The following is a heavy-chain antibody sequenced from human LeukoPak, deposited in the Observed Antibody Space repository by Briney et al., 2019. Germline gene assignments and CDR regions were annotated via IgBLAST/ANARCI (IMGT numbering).Heavy chain of an antibody. CDR3: ARLEAV. D-gene: IGHD3-3*01. CDR2: IKEDGSEK. CDR1: GFTFSWFW. Sequence: GGSLRLSCAASGFTFSWFWMSWVRQAPGKGLEWVANIKEDGSEKYYVDSVKGRFIISRDNAKNSLYLQMNSLRVEDTAVYYCARLEAVWGKGTTVTVSS. V-gene: IGHV3-7*01. J-gene: IGHJ6*04.